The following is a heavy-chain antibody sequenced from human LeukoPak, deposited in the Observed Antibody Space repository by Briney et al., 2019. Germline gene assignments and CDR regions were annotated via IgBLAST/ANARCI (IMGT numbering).Heavy chain of an antibody. J-gene: IGHJ5*02. CDR3: ARGTYYDSTAYYWFDP. V-gene: IGHV4-4*07. Sequence: SETLSLTCTVSGGSISFYYWSWIRQPAGKGLEWIGRIYTSGGTNYNPSLKSRVTISLDKSKNQFSLKLSSVTAADTAVYYCARGTYYDSTAYYWFDPWGQGTLVTVSS. CDR1: GGSISFYY. CDR2: IYTSGGT. D-gene: IGHD3-22*01.